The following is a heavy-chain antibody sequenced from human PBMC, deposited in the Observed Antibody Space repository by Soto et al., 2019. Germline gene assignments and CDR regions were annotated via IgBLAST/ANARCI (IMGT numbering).Heavy chain of an antibody. J-gene: IGHJ4*02. CDR1: GFIFSNYE. CDR3: ARDLGSGNFDY. D-gene: IGHD1-26*01. Sequence: GGSLRLSCAASGFIFSNYEMHWVRQAPGKGLEWVSSISGDVDTIYNADSVRGRFTVSRDNAKKSLYLQMNSLRAEDTALYYWARDLGSGNFDYWGQGTLVTVSS. V-gene: IGHV3-48*03. CDR2: ISGDVDTI.